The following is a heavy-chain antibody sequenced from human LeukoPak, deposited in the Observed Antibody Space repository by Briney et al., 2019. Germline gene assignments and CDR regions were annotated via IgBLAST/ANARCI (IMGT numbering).Heavy chain of an antibody. J-gene: IGHJ4*02. CDR2: IDHSDSYT. D-gene: IGHD3-10*01. V-gene: IGHV5-10-1*01. Sequence: RGESLRISCNALRLKLTRTGLGAVRQMPGKGLEWMGRIDHSDSYTNYSPSFQGHVTISADKSISTAYLQWSSLKAPDTAMYYRAGGLKVFASSGSYYNYEYWGQGTLVTVSS. CDR3: AGGLKVFASSGSYYNYEY. CDR1: RLKLTRTG.